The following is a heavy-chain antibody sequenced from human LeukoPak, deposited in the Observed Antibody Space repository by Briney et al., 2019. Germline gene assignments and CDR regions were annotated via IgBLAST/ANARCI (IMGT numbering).Heavy chain of an antibody. V-gene: IGHV5-51*01. Sequence: GESLKISCKGSGYTFPRSWIGWVRQTPGKGLELMGIIYPGDSDTRYSPSFQGQVTISADESISTAYMQWSSLKASDTAKYYCARSRSGIHFDSWGQGSQVTVSS. CDR1: GYTFPRSW. CDR2: IYPGDSDT. D-gene: IGHD3-10*01. J-gene: IGHJ4*02. CDR3: ARSRSGIHFDS.